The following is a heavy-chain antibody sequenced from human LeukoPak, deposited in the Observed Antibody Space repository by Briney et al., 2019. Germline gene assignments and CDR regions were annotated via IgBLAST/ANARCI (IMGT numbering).Heavy chain of an antibody. J-gene: IGHJ5*02. CDR2: IYYSGST. V-gene: IGHV4-39*01. Sequence: SGTLSLTCTVSGGSISSSSYYWGWIRQPPGKGLEWIGSIYYSGSTYYNPSLKSRVTISVDTSKNQFSLKLSSVTAADTAVYYCARRLGSGSYNWFDPWGQGTLVTVSS. D-gene: IGHD3-10*01. CDR3: ARRLGSGSYNWFDP. CDR1: GGSISSSSYY.